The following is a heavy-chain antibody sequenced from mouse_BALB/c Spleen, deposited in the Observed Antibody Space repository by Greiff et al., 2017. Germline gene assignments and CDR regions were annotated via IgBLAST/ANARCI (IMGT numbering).Heavy chain of an antibody. Sequence: EVQLQQSGAELVRPGALVKLSCKASGFNITDYYMHWVKQRPEQGLEWIGWIDPENGNTIYYPKFQGKASITADTSSNTAYLQLSSLTSEDTAVYYGARHDGYYVGAMDYWGQGTSVTVSS. V-gene: IGHV14-1*02. CDR2: IDPENGNT. J-gene: IGHJ4*01. CDR1: GFNITDYY. D-gene: IGHD2-3*01. CDR3: ARHDGYYVGAMDY.